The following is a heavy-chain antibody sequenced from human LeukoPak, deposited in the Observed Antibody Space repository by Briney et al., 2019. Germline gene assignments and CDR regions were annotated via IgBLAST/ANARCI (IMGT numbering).Heavy chain of an antibody. J-gene: IGHJ6*02. CDR1: GFTFSSYG. CDR3: ARVLSGGSYYYYGMDV. Sequence: GRSLRLSCAASGFTFSSYGMHWVRQAPGKGLEWVAVIWYDGSNKYYADSVKGRFTISRDNSKNTLYLQMNSLRAEDTAVYYCARVLSGGSYYYYGMDVWGQGTTVTVSS. D-gene: IGHD1-14*01. V-gene: IGHV3-33*01. CDR2: IWYDGSNK.